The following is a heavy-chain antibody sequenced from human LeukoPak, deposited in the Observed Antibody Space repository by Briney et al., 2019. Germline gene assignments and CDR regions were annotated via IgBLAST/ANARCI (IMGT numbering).Heavy chain of an antibody. J-gene: IGHJ4*02. V-gene: IGHV3-11*01. CDR1: GFTFSDYY. Sequence: GGSLRLSCAASGFTFSDYYMSWIRQAPGKGLEWASYISSSGSTIYYADSVKGRFTISRDNAKNSLYLQMNSLRAEDTAVYYCASQPAGNYFDYWGQGTLVTVSS. D-gene: IGHD1-14*01. CDR3: ASQPAGNYFDY. CDR2: ISSSGSTI.